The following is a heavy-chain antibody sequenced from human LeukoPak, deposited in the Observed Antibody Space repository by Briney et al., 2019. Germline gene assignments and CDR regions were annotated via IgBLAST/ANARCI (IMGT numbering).Heavy chain of an antibody. V-gene: IGHV4-4*07. CDR3: ATEGLGSGRWFGY. CDR2: AYTNGNT. Sequence: SETLSLTCAVSGGSISSYCWTWIRQRAGKGLEWIGRAYTNGNTDYNSSLKSRVTMSVDTSNNQVSLNLNSVTAADTAVYYCATEGLGSGRWFGYWGQGTLVTVSS. D-gene: IGHD6-25*01. CDR1: GGSISSYC. J-gene: IGHJ4*02.